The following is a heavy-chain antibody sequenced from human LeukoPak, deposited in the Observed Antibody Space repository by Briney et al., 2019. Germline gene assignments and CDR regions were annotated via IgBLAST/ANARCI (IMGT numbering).Heavy chain of an antibody. V-gene: IGHV3-30-3*01. Sequence: GGSLRLSCAASGFTFSSYAMHGVRQAPGKVLEWVAVISYDGSNKYYADSVKGRFTISRDNSKNTLYLQMNSLRAEDTAVYYCARELYDFWSGSDAFDIWGQGTMVTVSS. D-gene: IGHD3-3*01. CDR3: ARELYDFWSGSDAFDI. CDR2: ISYDGSNK. CDR1: GFTFSSYA. J-gene: IGHJ3*02.